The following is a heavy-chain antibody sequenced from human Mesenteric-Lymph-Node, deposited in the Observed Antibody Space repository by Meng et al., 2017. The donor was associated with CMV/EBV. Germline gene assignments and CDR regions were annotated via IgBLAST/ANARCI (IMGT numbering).Heavy chain of an antibody. CDR1: GFSLSTSGVG. D-gene: IGHD6-13*01. CDR3: AHSSGIAAAGPFYFDY. J-gene: IGHJ4*02. CDR2: IYWDDDK. V-gene: IGHV2-5*02. Sequence: QITFKESGPTLVKPTQTLTLTCPSSGFSLSTSGVGVGWIRQPPGKALEWLALIYWDDDKRYSPSLKSRLTITKDTSKNQVVLTMTNMDPVDTATYYCAHSSGIAAAGPFYFDYWGQGTLVTVSS.